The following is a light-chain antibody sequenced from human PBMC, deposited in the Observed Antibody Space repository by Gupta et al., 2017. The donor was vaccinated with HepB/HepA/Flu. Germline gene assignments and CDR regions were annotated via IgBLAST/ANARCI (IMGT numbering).Light chain of an antibody. CDR3: QHEGSSSFT. V-gene: IGKV3-20*01. J-gene: IGKJ3*01. CDR2: GTT. CDR1: QSVSSSY. Sequence: IVLTQSPGTLSLSPGERATLSCRASQSVSSSYLAWYQQKPGQAPRLLIYGTTSRAAGIPDRFSGSGSGTEFTLTISRREPEDFAVCYCQHEGSSSFTFGHGTKVDIK.